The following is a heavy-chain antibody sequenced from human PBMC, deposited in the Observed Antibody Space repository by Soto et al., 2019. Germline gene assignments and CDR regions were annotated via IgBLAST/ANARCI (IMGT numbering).Heavy chain of an antibody. Sequence: GGSLRLSCAASGFTFSSYGMHWVRQAPGKGLEWVAVISYDGSNKYYADSVKGRFTISRDNSKNTLYLQMNSLRAEDTAVYYCAKDLQDSSGYYYLTLGAFDIWGQGTMVTVSS. CDR1: GFTFSSYG. V-gene: IGHV3-30*18. CDR3: AKDLQDSSGYYYLTLGAFDI. D-gene: IGHD3-22*01. CDR2: ISYDGSNK. J-gene: IGHJ3*02.